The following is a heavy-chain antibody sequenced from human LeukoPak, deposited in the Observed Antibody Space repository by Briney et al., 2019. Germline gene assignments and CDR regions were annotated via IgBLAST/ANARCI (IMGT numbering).Heavy chain of an antibody. CDR3: TRPVAGTWGWFDP. J-gene: IGHJ5*02. D-gene: IGHD6-19*01. V-gene: IGHV3-73*01. CDR1: GFTFSGSA. Sequence: LAGGSLRLSCAASGFTFSGSAMHWVRQASGKGLEWVGRIGSKANNYATAYAASVKGRFTISRDDSKNTAYLQMNSLKTEDTAVYYCTRPVAGTWGWFDPWGQGTLVAVSS. CDR2: IGSKANNYAT.